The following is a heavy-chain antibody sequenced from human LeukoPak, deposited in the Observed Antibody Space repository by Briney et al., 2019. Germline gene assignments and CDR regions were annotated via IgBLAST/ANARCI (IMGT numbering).Heavy chain of an antibody. CDR1: GFTFSSYS. CDR2: ISSSSSYI. V-gene: IGHV3-21*04. Sequence: GGSLRLSCAASGFTFSSYSMNWVRQAPGKGLEWVSSISSSSSYIYYADLVKGRFTISRDNAKNSLYLQMNSLRAEDTAVYYCAKGEVYLQRVAFDIWGQGTMVTVSS. CDR3: AKGEVYLQRVAFDI. D-gene: IGHD1-14*01. J-gene: IGHJ3*02.